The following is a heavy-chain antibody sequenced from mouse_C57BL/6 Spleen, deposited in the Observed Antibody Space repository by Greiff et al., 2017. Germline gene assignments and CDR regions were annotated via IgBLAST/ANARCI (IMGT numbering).Heavy chain of an antibody. D-gene: IGHD1-1*01. V-gene: IGHV10-1*01. CDR2: ISSKSNNYAT. J-gene: IGHJ3*01. CDR3: VRDYYGSSSSGFAY. Sequence: EVMLVESGGGLVQPKGSLKLSCAASGFSFNTYAMNWVRQAPGQGLEWVARISSKSNNYATYYADSVKDRFTISSDDSESMLYLQMNNLTTDDTAMDYCVRDYYGSSSSGFAYWGQGTLVTVSA. CDR1: GFSFNTYA.